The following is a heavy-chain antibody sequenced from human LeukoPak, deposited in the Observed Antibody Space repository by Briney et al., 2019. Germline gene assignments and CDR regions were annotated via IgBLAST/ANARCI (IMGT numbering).Heavy chain of an antibody. D-gene: IGHD3-22*01. V-gene: IGHV1-46*01. CDR1: GYTFTSYY. CDR3: ARDSRNNYYDSSCFDY. Sequence: ASVKVSCKASGYTFTSYYMHWVRQAPGQGGEWMGIINPSGGSTSYAQKFQGRVTITRDTSTSTVYMELSSLRSEDTAVYYCARDSRNNYYDSSCFDYWGQGTLVTVSS. J-gene: IGHJ4*02. CDR2: INPSGGST.